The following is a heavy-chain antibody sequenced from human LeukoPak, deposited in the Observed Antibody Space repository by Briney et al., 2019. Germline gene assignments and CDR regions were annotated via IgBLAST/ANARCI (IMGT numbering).Heavy chain of an antibody. V-gene: IGHV1-2*02. CDR3: ARDFAVRGVIDYYFDY. CDR2: ISPNSGGT. D-gene: IGHD3-10*01. Sequence: ASVKVSCKASGYTFTGYYMHWVRQAPGQGLEWMGWISPNSGGTNYAQKFQGRVTMTRDTSISTAYMELSRLRSDDTAVYYCARDFAVRGVIDYYFDYWGQGTLVTVSS. J-gene: IGHJ4*02. CDR1: GYTFTGYY.